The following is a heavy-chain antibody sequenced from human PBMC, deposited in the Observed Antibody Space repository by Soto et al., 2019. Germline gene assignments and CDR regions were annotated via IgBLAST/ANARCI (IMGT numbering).Heavy chain of an antibody. CDR3: AAQGYSYGHYYYYYGMDV. V-gene: IGHV3-23*01. CDR2: ISGSGGST. J-gene: IGHJ6*02. D-gene: IGHD5-18*01. CDR1: GLTFGSYA. Sequence: PGGSLRLSCAAFGLTFGSYAMSWVRQAPGKGLEWVSAISGSGGSTYYADSVKGRFTISRDNSKNTLYLQMNSLRAEDTSVYYCAAQGYSYGHYYYYYGMDVWGQGTTVTVSS.